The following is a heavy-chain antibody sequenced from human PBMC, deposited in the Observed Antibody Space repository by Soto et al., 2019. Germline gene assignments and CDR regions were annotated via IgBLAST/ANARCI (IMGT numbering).Heavy chain of an antibody. CDR3: TRDIGCRGAY. CDR1: GFTFSSYW. V-gene: IGHV3-74*01. Sequence: DVQLVESGGGLVRPGGSLRLSCAASGFTFSSYWMHWVRQVPGKGLVWVSRINEYGSVINYADSVKGRFTIFRDSSKNTLYLEMRGLRAEEGAVYYCTRDIGCRGAYWGQGTLVTVSS. J-gene: IGHJ4*02. D-gene: IGHD3-10*01. CDR2: INEYGSVI.